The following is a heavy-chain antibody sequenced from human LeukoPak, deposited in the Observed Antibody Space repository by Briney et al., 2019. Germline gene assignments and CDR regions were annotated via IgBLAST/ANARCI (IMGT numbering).Heavy chain of an antibody. CDR2: MNPNSGNT. V-gene: IGHV1-8*01. CDR3: TRGSSGRRDN. D-gene: IGHD6-19*01. J-gene: IGHJ4*02. CDR1: GYTFTSCD. Sequence: ASVKVSCKASGYTFTSCDINWVRQATGQGLEWMGWMNPNSGNTGYGQSFQGRITMTRDISIGTAYMELSNLASEDTAIYYCTRGSSGRRDNWGQGTLVTVSA.